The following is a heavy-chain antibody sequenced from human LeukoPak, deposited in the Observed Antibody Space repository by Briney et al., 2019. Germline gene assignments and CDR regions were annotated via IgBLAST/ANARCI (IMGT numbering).Heavy chain of an antibody. Sequence: PSETLSLTCTVSGGSISTSNYYWGWIRQPPGKGLEWIGNIFYSGSTYYGPSLKSRLTISLDTSRNQFSLKLNSVTAADTAVYYCARVVAAAGNNWFDPWGQGTLVTVSS. V-gene: IGHV4-39*07. D-gene: IGHD6-13*01. CDR1: GGSISTSNYY. J-gene: IGHJ5*02. CDR2: IFYSGST. CDR3: ARVVAAAGNNWFDP.